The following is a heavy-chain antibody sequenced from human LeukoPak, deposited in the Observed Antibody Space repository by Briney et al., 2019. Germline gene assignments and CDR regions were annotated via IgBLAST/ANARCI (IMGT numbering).Heavy chain of an antibody. D-gene: IGHD6-19*01. CDR2: TYSNGRT. V-gene: IGHV3-53*01. J-gene: IGHJ4*02. Sequence: GGSLRLSCAASGFTVSSNYMSWVRQAPGKGLEWVSVTYSNGRTYYADSVKGRFTISRDNAKNSLYLQMNSLRAEDTAVYYCVSAMAGPALYYFDYWGQGTLVTVSS. CDR3: VSAMAGPALYYFDY. CDR1: GFTVSSNY.